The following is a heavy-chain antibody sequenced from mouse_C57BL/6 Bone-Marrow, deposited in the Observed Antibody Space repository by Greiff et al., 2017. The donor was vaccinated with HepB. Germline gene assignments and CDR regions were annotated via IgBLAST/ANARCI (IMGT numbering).Heavy chain of an antibody. CDR2: INPSNGGT. CDR3: ARPAYYSNSYYFDY. V-gene: IGHV1-53*01. J-gene: IGHJ2*01. Sequence: QVKLQQPGTELVKPGASVKLSCKASGYTFTSYWMHWVKQRPGQGLEWIGNINPSNGGTNYNEKITSKATLTVDKSSSTADMQLSSLTSEDSAVYYCARPAYYSNSYYFDYWGQGTTLTVSS. D-gene: IGHD2-5*01. CDR1: GYTFTSYW.